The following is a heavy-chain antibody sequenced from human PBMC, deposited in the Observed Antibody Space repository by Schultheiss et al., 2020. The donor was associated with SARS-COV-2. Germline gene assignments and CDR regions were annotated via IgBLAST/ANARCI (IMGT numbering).Heavy chain of an antibody. J-gene: IGHJ4*02. D-gene: IGHD3-10*01. Sequence: GGSLRLSCAASGFTFSSYAMHWVRQAPGKGLEWVAVISYDGSNKYYADSVKGRFTISRDNSKNTLYLQMNSLRAEDTAVYYCARDPDYGSGSYWGQGTLVTVSS. CDR1: GFTFSSYA. CDR2: ISYDGSNK. V-gene: IGHV3-30-3*01. CDR3: ARDPDYGSGSY.